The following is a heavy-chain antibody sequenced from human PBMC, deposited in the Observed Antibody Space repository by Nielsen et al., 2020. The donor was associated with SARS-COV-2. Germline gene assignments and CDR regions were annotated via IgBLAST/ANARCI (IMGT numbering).Heavy chain of an antibody. Sequence: GGSLRLSCAASGFTFSSYAMSWVRQAPGKGLEWVSAISGSGGSTYYADSVKGRFTISRDNSKNTLYLQMNSLRAEDTAVYYCAKVGYYYDSSGYYTQYFDYWGQGTLVTVSS. CDR1: GFTFSSYA. CDR2: ISGSGGST. CDR3: AKVGYYYDSSGYYTQYFDY. D-gene: IGHD3-22*01. J-gene: IGHJ4*02. V-gene: IGHV3-23*01.